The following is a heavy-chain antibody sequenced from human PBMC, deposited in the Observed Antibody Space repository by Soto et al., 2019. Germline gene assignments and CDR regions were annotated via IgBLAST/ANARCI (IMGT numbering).Heavy chain of an antibody. J-gene: IGHJ5*02. D-gene: IGHD4-4*01. CDR2: IYYSGST. Sequence: SETLSLTCTVSGGSISSGGYYWSWIRQHPGKGLEWIGYIYYSGSTYYNPSLKSRVTMSVDTSKNQFSLKLSSVTAADTAVYYCARGVLQPAYNWSDPWGQGTLVTVSS. CDR1: GGSISSGGYY. CDR3: ARGVLQPAYNWSDP. V-gene: IGHV4-31*03.